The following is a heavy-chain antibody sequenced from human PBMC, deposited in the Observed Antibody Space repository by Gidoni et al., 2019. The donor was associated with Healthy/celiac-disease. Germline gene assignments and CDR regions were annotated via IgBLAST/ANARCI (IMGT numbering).Heavy chain of an antibody. CDR3: ARESVSVNYGSGSYYNFDY. V-gene: IGHV4-31*03. CDR2: IYYSGST. J-gene: IGHJ4*02. D-gene: IGHD3-10*01. Sequence: QVQLQESGPGLVKPSQTLSRTCTVSGGSISSGGYYWSWIRQHPGKGLEWIGYIYYSGSTYYNPSLKSRVTISVDTSKNQFSLKLSSVTAADTAVYYCARESVSVNYGSGSYYNFDYWGQGTLVTVSS. CDR1: GGSISSGGYY.